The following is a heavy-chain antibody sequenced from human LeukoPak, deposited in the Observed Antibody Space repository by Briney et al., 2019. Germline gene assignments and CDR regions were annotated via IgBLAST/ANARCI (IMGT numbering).Heavy chain of an antibody. V-gene: IGHV3-30-3*01. CDR2: ISYDGSNK. CDR3: ARAYCSGGSCYEEGPFDY. CDR1: GFTFSSYA. Sequence: GGSLRLSCAASGFTFSSYAMHWVRQAPGKGLEWVAVISYDGSNKYYADSVKGRFTISRDNSKNTLYLQMNSLRAEDTAVYYCARAYCSGGSCYEEGPFDYWGQGTLVTVSS. J-gene: IGHJ4*02. D-gene: IGHD2-15*01.